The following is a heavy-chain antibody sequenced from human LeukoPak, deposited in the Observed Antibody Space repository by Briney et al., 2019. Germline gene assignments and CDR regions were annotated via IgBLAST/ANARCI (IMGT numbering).Heavy chain of an antibody. Sequence: SETLSLTCTVSGGSISSSSYYWGWIRQPPGKGLEWIGSIYYSGSTYYNPSLKSRVAISVDTSKNQFSLKLSSVTAADTAVYYCARQFEAVLRYFDWLPTPHFDYWGQGTLVTVSS. J-gene: IGHJ4*02. CDR2: IYYSGST. D-gene: IGHD3-9*01. CDR3: ARQFEAVLRYFDWLPTPHFDY. V-gene: IGHV4-39*07. CDR1: GGSISSSSYY.